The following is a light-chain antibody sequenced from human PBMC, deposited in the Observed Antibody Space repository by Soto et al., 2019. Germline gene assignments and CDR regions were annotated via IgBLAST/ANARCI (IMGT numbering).Light chain of an antibody. V-gene: IGKV1-5*03. CDR1: QSISNS. CDR3: QQLNSYPLT. J-gene: IGKJ4*01. CDR2: KAS. Sequence: DIQMTQSPSTLSASVGDRVTITCRASQSISNSLAWHQQKPGKAPKLLIYKASSLESGVPSRFSGSGSGTDFTLTISSLQPEDFATYYCQQLNSYPLTFGGGTKVDIK.